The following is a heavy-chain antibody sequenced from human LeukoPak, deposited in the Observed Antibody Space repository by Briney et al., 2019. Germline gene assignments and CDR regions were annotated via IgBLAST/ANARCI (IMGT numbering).Heavy chain of an antibody. D-gene: IGHD5-24*01. CDR3: ARQDGWLQKPYYFDY. CDR1: GGSISSSSYY. J-gene: IGHJ4*02. CDR2: IYYSGST. Sequence: SETLSLTCTVSGGSISSSSYYWGWIRQPPGKGLEWIGSIYYSGSTYYNPSLKSRVTISVDTSKNQFSLKLSSVTAADTAVYYCARQDGWLQKPYYFDYWGQGTLVTVSS. V-gene: IGHV4-39*01.